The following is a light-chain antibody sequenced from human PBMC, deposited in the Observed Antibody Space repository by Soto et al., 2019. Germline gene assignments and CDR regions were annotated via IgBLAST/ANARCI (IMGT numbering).Light chain of an antibody. CDR1: DIGRNS. V-gene: IGLV3-21*02. J-gene: IGLJ2*01. CDR2: ADS. CDR3: QVWDTSSDHVV. Sequence: SYVLTQPPSVSVAPRQTARITCGGNDIGRNSVHWYQQKPGQAPVLVVYADSDRPSGIPDRFSGSNSGNTATLTISGVEDGDEADYYCQVWDTSSDHVVFGGGTKLTVL.